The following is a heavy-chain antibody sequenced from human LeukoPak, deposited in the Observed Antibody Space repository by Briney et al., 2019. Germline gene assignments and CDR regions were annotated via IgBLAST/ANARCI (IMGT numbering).Heavy chain of an antibody. V-gene: IGHV4-59*08. J-gene: IGHJ4*01. D-gene: IGHD6-13*01. Sequence: PSETLSLTCTVSGGSISSYYWSWIRQPPGKGLEWIGYIYYSGSTNYNPSLKSRVTISVDTSKNQFSLKLSSVTAADTAVYYCARHFLFSNSWHTFDYWGHGTLVTVSS. CDR1: GGSISSYY. CDR2: IYYSGST. CDR3: ARHFLFSNSWHTFDY.